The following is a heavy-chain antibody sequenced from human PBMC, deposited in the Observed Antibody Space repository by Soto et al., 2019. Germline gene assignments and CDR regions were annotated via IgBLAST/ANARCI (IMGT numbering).Heavy chain of an antibody. Sequence: QVQLQESGPGLVKPTQTLSLSCTVSGGSISSGGYYWSWIRQHPGKGLEWIGYIYYSGSTYYNPSLKSRVTISVDTSKNQVSLKLSSVTAADTAVYYCARGRIQLWLRAHFDYWGQGTLVTVSS. J-gene: IGHJ4*02. V-gene: IGHV4-31*03. CDR3: ARGRIQLWLRAHFDY. CDR2: IYYSGST. CDR1: GGSISSGGYY. D-gene: IGHD5-18*01.